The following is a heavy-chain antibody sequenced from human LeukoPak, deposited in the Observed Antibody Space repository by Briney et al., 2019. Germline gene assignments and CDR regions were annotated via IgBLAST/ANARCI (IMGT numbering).Heavy chain of an antibody. CDR1: GYTFTSYD. CDR2: MNPNSGNT. J-gene: IGHJ4*02. Sequence: GASVEVSCKASGYTFTSYDINWVRQATGQGLEWMGWMNPNSGNTGYAQKFQGRVTMTRNTSISTAYMELSGLRSEDTAVYYCARGSSGRLEPNDYWGQGTLVTVSS. CDR3: ARGSSGRLEPNDY. V-gene: IGHV1-8*01. D-gene: IGHD3-10*01.